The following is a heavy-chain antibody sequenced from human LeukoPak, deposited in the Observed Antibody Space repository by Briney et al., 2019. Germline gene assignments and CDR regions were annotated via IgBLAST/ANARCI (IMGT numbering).Heavy chain of an antibody. CDR2: ISTSGSTI. Sequence: SMRLSCAASGFTFSSYEMNWVRQAPGKGLEWVSYISTSGSTIYYADSVKGRFTIPRDNAKNSLYLQMNSLRAEDTAVYYCARRRVQPAWFDPWGQGTLVTV. J-gene: IGHJ5*02. V-gene: IGHV3-48*03. CDR3: ARRRVQPAWFDP. CDR1: GFTFSSYE.